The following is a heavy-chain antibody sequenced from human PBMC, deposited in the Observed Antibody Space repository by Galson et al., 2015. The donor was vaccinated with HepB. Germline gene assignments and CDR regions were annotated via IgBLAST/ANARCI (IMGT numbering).Heavy chain of an antibody. CDR2: ISWDGGST. J-gene: IGHJ6*03. V-gene: IGHV3-43*01. CDR3: AKDGSSFDIYYYYYYMDV. CDR1: GFTFSSYA. Sequence: SLRLSCAASGFTFSSYAMHWVRQAPGKGLEWVSLISWDGGSTYYADSVKGRFTISRDNSKNSLYLQMNSLRTEDTALYYCAKDGSSFDIYYYYYYMDVWGKGTTVTVSS. D-gene: IGHD6-13*01.